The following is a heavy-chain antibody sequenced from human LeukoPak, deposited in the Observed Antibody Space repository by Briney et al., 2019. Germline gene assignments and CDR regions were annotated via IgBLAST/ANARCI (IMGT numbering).Heavy chain of an antibody. CDR3: ARYQYSSGWYYLDY. V-gene: IGHV4-31*03. CDR1: GGSISSGAYY. Sequence: PSETLSLTCTVSGGSISSGAYYWSWIRQHPGKGLEWIGYIYYSGSTYYNPSLKSRVTISVDTSKNQFSLKLSSVTAADTAVYYCARYQYSSGWYYLDYWGQGTLVTVSS. D-gene: IGHD6-19*01. J-gene: IGHJ4*02. CDR2: IYYSGST.